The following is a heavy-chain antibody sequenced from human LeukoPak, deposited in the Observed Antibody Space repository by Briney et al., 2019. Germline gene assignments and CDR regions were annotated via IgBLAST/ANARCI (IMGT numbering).Heavy chain of an antibody. CDR1: GFTFSSYS. J-gene: IGHJ3*01. CDR2: ISSSSSSI. Sequence: PGGSLRLSCVASGFTFSSYSMNWVRQAPGKGLEWVSYISSSSSSIYYADSVKGRFTTSRDNAKNSLYLQMNSLRAEDTAVYYCASRVVPGATTNFDLWGQGTMVTVSS. D-gene: IGHD2-2*01. V-gene: IGHV3-48*01. CDR3: ASRVVPGATTNFDL.